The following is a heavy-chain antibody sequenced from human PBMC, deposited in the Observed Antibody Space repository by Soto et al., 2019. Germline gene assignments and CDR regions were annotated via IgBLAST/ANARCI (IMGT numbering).Heavy chain of an antibody. CDR2: TNPNSGEV. J-gene: IGHJ4*02. D-gene: IGHD6-6*01. CDR3: ARGPRPLWYFDY. V-gene: IGHV1-2*06. CDR1: GYTFIGYY. Sequence: SSVKVSCKASGYTFIGYYIHWVRQAPGQGLEWMGRTNPNSGEVTYGETFQGRVTMTRDTSNNTAYMELSRLRSDDTAVYYCARGPRPLWYFDYWGQGTLVTVSS.